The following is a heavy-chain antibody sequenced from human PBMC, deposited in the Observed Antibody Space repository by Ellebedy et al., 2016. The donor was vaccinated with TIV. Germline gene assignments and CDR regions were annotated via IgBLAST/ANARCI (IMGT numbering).Heavy chain of an antibody. CDR1: GFTFSSYA. CDR2: ISGSGGST. V-gene: IGHV3-23*01. J-gene: IGHJ4*02. Sequence: GGSLRLSXAASGFTFSSYAMSWVRQAPGKGLEWVSAISGSGGSTYYADSVKGRFTISRDNSKNTLYLQMNSLRAEDTAVYYCAKEITIFGVVINRPFDYWGQGTLVTVSS. D-gene: IGHD3-3*01. CDR3: AKEITIFGVVINRPFDY.